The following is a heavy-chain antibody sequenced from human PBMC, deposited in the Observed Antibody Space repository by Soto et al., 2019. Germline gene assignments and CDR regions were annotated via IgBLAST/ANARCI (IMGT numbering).Heavy chain of an antibody. Sequence: SGGSLRLSCAASGFTFSSYWMNWVRQAPGKGLEWVASIKQDGSEKYYVDSVTGRFTISRDNAKNSLYLQMNSLRAEDTAVYYCARETTVTLGFHYAMDVWGQGTTVTVSS. CDR2: IKQDGSEK. CDR3: ARETTVTLGFHYAMDV. V-gene: IGHV3-7*03. CDR1: GFTFSSYW. J-gene: IGHJ6*02. D-gene: IGHD4-17*01.